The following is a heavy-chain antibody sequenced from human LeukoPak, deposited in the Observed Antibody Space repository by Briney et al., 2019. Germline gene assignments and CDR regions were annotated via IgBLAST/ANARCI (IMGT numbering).Heavy chain of an antibody. CDR2: ISTNGGNT. CDR1: GFTFSNYP. CDR3: VKEIAFYDY. Sequence: PGGSLRLSCSASGFTFSNYPMHWLRQAPGKGLEFVSAISTNGGNTYYADSVRGRFTISRDNSKNVLYLQMSSLRAEDTALYYCVKEIAFYDYWGQGTLVTVSS. J-gene: IGHJ4*02. D-gene: IGHD2/OR15-2a*01. V-gene: IGHV3-64D*06.